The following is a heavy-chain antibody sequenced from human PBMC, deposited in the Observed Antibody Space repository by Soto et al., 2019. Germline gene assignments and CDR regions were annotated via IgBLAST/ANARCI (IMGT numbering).Heavy chain of an antibody. CDR3: ATDSQPGSWGGWFDP. Sequence: ASVKVSCKVSGYTITELSMHWVRQAPGKGLEWMGGFDPEDGETIYAQKFQGRVTMTEDTSTDTAYMELSSLRSEDTAVYYCATDSQPGSWGGWFDPWGQGTLVTVSS. V-gene: IGHV1-24*01. CDR1: GYTITELS. CDR2: FDPEDGET. J-gene: IGHJ5*02. D-gene: IGHD3-10*01.